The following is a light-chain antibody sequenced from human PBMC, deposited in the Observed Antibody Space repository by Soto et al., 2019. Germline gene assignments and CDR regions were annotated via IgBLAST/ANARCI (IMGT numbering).Light chain of an antibody. CDR1: SSDVGDYDY. CDR3: SSYTNSNTWV. V-gene: IGLV2-14*01. CDR2: EVR. Sequence: QSALTQPASVSGSRGQSITISCTGTSSDVGDYDYVSWYQQHPGKAPKLMIYEVRNRPSGVSNRFSGSKSGNTASLAISGLQAEDEANYYCSSYTNSNTWVFGGGTKVTVL. J-gene: IGLJ3*02.